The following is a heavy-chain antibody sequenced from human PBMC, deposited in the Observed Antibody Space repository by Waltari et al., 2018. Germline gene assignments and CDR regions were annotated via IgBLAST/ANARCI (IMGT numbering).Heavy chain of an antibody. CDR3: SRARDEDTAMVFFDH. CDR1: GFPVPNTP. D-gene: IGHD5-18*01. J-gene: IGHJ4*02. V-gene: IGHV3-66*02. CDR2: IYPAGST. Sequence: DVQLVESGGGLVNPGGSLRPSCAASGFPVPNTPMSWFRQAPGKGLELVSIIYPAGSTYNADSVVGRFTISRDVSQNTLHLQMNNLRPEDTAVYYCSRARDEDTAMVFFDHWGQGTLVSVSS.